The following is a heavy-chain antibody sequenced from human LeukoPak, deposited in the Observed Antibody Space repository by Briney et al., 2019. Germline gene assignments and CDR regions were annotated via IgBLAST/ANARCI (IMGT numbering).Heavy chain of an antibody. CDR2: INVANGDT. Sequence: GASVKVSCKASGCTFTAHAVHWVRQAPGQRLEWMGWINVANGDTGYSQKFQDRVTITRDTSASTGYMEMSSLISEDTAVYYCASKPRGESRPFDYWGQGTLVTVPS. V-gene: IGHV1-3*01. CDR3: ASKPRGESRPFDY. D-gene: IGHD3-16*01. J-gene: IGHJ4*02. CDR1: GCTFTAHA.